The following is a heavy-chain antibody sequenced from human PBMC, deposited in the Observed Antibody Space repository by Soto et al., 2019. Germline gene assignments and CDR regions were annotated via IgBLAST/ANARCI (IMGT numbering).Heavy chain of an antibody. CDR1: AFTFSSYW. CDR3: ARDLFEAARRGEYAFDI. Sequence: PVGSLRLSCAASAFTFSSYWMSWVRQAPGNGLEWVANIKQDGSEKYYVDSVKGRFTISRDNAKNSLYLQMNSLGAEDTAVYYCARDLFEAARRGEYAFDIWGQGTMVTVSS. CDR2: IKQDGSEK. V-gene: IGHV3-7*03. D-gene: IGHD3-16*01. J-gene: IGHJ3*02.